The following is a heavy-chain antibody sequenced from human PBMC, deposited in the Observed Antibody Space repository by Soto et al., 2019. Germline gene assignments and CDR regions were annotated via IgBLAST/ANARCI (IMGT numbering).Heavy chain of an antibody. V-gene: IGHV3-64*01. J-gene: IGHJ4*02. D-gene: IGHD2-2*01. CDR1: GFTFSSYA. CDR3: ARGALGYCSSTSCPGDY. Sequence: EVQLVESGGGSVQPGGSLRLSCAASGFTFSSYAMHWVRQAPGKGLEYVSAISSNGGSTYYANSVKGRFTISRDNSKNTLYLQMGSLRAEDMAVYYCARGALGYCSSTSCPGDYWGQGTLVTVSS. CDR2: ISSNGGST.